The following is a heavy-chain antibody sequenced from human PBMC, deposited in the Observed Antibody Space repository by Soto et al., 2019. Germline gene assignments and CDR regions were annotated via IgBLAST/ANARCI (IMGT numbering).Heavy chain of an antibody. CDR2: ITNDGNNE. Sequence: KLVESGGGVVQPGRSLRLSCAASEFVFSDYGMHWVRQAPGKGLEWVALITNDGNNEFYRESVKGRFSISRGRSTNTVDLLMNSLRPEDTGVYYCAKEGPGGGRHFYYGMDVWSQGTTVTVSS. CDR1: EFVFSDYG. D-gene: IGHD1-26*01. CDR3: AKEGPGGGRHFYYGMDV. J-gene: IGHJ6*02. V-gene: IGHV3-30*18.